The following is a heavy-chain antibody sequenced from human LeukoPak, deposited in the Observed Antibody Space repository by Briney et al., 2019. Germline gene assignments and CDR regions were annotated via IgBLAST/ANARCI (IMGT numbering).Heavy chain of an antibody. J-gene: IGHJ4*02. CDR2: IYYSGST. D-gene: IGHD5-12*01. CDR3: ARTLKVATMYY. V-gene: IGHV4-39*01. Sequence: PSETLSLTCTVSGGSISSSRYYWGWIRQPPGKGLEWIGSIYYSGSTYYNPSLKSRVTISVDTSKNQFSLKLSSVTAADTAVYYCARTLKVATMYYWGQGTLVTVSS. CDR1: GGSISSSRYY.